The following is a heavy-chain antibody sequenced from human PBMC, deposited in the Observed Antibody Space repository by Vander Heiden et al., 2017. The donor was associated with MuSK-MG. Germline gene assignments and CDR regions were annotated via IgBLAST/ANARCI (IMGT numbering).Heavy chain of an antibody. CDR1: GYSFPDYY. V-gene: IGHV1-2*02. CDR2: INPSSGGP. J-gene: IGHJ4*02. CDR3: ARGPSSGAYDY. Sequence: QVQLVQSGAEVKKPGASVKVSCQASGYSFPDYYIHWMRQAPGQRLEWMGWINPSSGGPIFAQKFQGRVTLSRDTSISTAYMDLSSLTSDDTAMYYCARGPSSGAYDYWGQVTLVTVSS.